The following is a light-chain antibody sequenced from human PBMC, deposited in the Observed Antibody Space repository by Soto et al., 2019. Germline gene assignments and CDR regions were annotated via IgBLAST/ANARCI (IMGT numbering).Light chain of an antibody. CDR1: QSISTW. V-gene: IGKV1-5*01. Sequence: IQMTQSPSTLSASVGDRVTITCRASQSISTWLAWYQQRPGKAPKFLIYDASTLESGVPSRFSGSGSGTEFTLTISSLQPDDFATYYCLQYNSYSWTFGQGTKVDIK. J-gene: IGKJ1*01. CDR2: DAS. CDR3: LQYNSYSWT.